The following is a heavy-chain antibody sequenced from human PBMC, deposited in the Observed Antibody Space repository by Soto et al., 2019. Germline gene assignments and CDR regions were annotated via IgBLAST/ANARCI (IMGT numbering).Heavy chain of an antibody. V-gene: IGHV4-59*01. CDR2: IYYSGST. J-gene: IGHJ1*01. D-gene: IGHD1-7*01. Sequence: SETLSLTCTVSCGSINSYYWTWIRQPPGKGLEWIGYIYYSGSTKYNPSLKSRVTISVDTSKNQFSLKLSSVTAADTAVYYCARATGITGTTTPFQHWGQGTLVTVSS. CDR3: ARATGITGTTTPFQH. CDR1: CGSINSYY.